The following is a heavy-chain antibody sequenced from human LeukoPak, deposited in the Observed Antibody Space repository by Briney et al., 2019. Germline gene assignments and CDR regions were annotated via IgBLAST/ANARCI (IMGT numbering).Heavy chain of an antibody. CDR1: GFTFSNYW. Sequence: GGSLRLSCAAPGFTFSNYWMRWVRQVPGKGLVWVSLINRDGSTTNYADSVKGRFTISRDNAKNMLYLQMNSLRAEDTAVYYCAKDLHYGSADYWGQGTLVTVSS. CDR3: AKDLHYGSADY. J-gene: IGHJ4*02. CDR2: INRDGSTT. V-gene: IGHV3-74*01. D-gene: IGHD3-10*01.